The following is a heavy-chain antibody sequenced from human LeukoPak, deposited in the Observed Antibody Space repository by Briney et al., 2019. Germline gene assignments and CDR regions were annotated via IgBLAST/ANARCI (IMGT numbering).Heavy chain of an antibody. J-gene: IGHJ3*02. CDR2: IRYDGSNK. CDR3: ARSLGYCSSTSCYAFDI. CDR1: GFTFSSYG. D-gene: IGHD2-2*01. V-gene: IGHV3-30*02. Sequence: GGSLRLSCAASGFTFSSYGMHWVRQAPGKGLEWVAFIRYDGSNKYYADSVKGRFTISRDNAKNSLYLQMNSLRAEDTAVYYCARSLGYCSSTSCYAFDIWGQGTMVTVSS.